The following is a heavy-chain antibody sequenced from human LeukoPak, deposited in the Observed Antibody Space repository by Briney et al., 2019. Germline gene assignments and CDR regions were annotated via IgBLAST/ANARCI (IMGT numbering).Heavy chain of an antibody. CDR2: IYYSGST. Sequence: TSETLSLTCTVSGGSISSSSYSWGWIRQPPGKGLEWIGSIYYSGSTYYNPSLKSRVTISVDTSKNQFSLKLSSVTAADTAVYYCARHSDFGIDNWNYLRPFDYWGQGTLVAVSS. CDR3: ARHSDFGIDNWNYLRPFDY. V-gene: IGHV4-39*01. D-gene: IGHD1-7*01. J-gene: IGHJ4*02. CDR1: GGSISSSSYS.